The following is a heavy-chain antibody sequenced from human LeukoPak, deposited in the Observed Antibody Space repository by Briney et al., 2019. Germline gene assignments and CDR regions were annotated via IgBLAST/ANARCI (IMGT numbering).Heavy chain of an antibody. V-gene: IGHV3-48*03. CDR2: ISSSGSSI. CDR1: GFTFSSYE. Sequence: PGGSLRLSCAASGFTFSSYEMNWVRQAPGKGLEWVSYISSSGSSIYYADSVKGRFTISRDNAKNSLHLQMSSLRAEDTAVYYCARVAVAGTLLYYYMDVWGKGTTVTISS. D-gene: IGHD6-19*01. CDR3: ARVAVAGTLLYYYMDV. J-gene: IGHJ6*03.